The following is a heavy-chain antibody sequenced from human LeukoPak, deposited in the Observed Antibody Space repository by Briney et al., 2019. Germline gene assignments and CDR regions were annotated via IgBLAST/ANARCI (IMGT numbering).Heavy chain of an antibody. Sequence: PSETLSLTCAVYGGTFSGYYWSWIRQPPGKRLGWGGESNDSGGTNYNPSLKSRVTISADKSKNQVSLKLTSVTAADTAVYYCARLSVIVGAALEYYYYYMDVWGQGTTVTVSS. D-gene: IGHD1-26*01. CDR1: GGTFSGYY. V-gene: IGHV4-34*01. CDR3: ARLSVIVGAALEYYYYYMDV. J-gene: IGHJ6*03. CDR2: SNDSGGT.